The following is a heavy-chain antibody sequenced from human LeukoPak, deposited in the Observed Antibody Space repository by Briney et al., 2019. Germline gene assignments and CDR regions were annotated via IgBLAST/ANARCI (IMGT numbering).Heavy chain of an antibody. CDR1: GFTFSSYA. CDR3: ASPAMYSSGWVRGAFDI. Sequence: GGSLRLSCAASGFTFSSYAMHWVRQAPGKGLEWVAVISYDGNNEYADSVKGRFTISRDNSKNTLYLQMNSLRAEDTAIYYSASPAMYSSGWVRGAFDIWGQGAMVTVSS. J-gene: IGHJ3*02. CDR2: ISYDGNNE. V-gene: IGHV3-30-3*01. D-gene: IGHD6-19*01.